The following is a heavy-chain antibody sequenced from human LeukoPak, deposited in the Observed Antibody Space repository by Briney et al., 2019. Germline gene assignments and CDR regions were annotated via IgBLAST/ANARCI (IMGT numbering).Heavy chain of an antibody. J-gene: IGHJ4*02. CDR1: GGSFSNYY. CDR3: ARGPTRYYFNY. Sequence: SETLSLTCSVSGGSFSNYYWGWIRQPPGKGLEWIGYIYHNGNTNYNPSLKSRVTILVDTSKNRFSLNLSSVTAADTAVYFCARGPTRYYFNYWGQGTLVTVSS. V-gene: IGHV4-59*01. CDR2: IYHNGNT.